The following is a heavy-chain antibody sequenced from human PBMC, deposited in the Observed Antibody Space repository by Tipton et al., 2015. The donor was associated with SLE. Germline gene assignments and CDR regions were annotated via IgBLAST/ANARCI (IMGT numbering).Heavy chain of an antibody. D-gene: IGHD2-2*01. CDR1: GGSISSSTNY. CDR2: IYYSGST. J-gene: IGHJ4*02. V-gene: IGHV4-39*07. Sequence: TLSLTCTVSGGSISSSTNYWGWIRQPPGKGLEWIGSIYYSGSTYYNPSLKSRVTISIDTSKNQFSLRLSSVTAADTAVYYCARGPRSMGGSTRVDTWGQGTLVTVSS. CDR3: ARGPRSMGGSTRVDT.